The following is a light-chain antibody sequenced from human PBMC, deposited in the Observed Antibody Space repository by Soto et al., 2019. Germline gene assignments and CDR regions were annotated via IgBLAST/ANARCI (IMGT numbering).Light chain of an antibody. CDR1: QAISSN. V-gene: IGKV3-15*01. Sequence: EIVMTQSPATLSVSRGERATLSCRANQAISSNLAWYQQKPGQAPRLLIYGASTRATGIPDRFSGSGSGTDFTLTINRLEPEDFAVYYCQLYGTSPPFGQGTRLEIK. CDR3: QLYGTSPP. CDR2: GAS. J-gene: IGKJ5*01.